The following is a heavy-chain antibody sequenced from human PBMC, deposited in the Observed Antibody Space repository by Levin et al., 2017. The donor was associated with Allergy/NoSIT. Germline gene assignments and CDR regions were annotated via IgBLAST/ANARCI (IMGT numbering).Heavy chain of an antibody. CDR2: IKQDGSET. CDR1: GFTYTSFW. Sequence: ETLSLTCAASGFTYTSFWMAWVRQAPGKGLEWVANIKQDGSETYYVDSVKGRFTISRDNAKNSVYLQMNSLRVDDTAVYYCAREEGWGYHYGMDVWGQGTTVTVSS. D-gene: IGHD3-16*02. V-gene: IGHV3-7*01. J-gene: IGHJ6*02. CDR3: AREEGWGYHYGMDV.